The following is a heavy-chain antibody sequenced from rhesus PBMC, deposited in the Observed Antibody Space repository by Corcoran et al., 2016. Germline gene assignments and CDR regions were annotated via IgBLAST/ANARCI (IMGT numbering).Heavy chain of an antibody. J-gene: IGHJ4*01. CDR1: GFSLPTSGMG. Sequence: QVTLKESGPALVKPTQTLTLTCTFSGFSLPTSGMGVGWIRQPPGKALEWLALIYWDDDKRYSTALKSRLNISKYTSKNQCGRTMTNMDPVDTATDYCARDQQDYYMCSYYYFDYWGQGVLVTVSS. D-gene: IGHD3-16*01. V-gene: IGHV2-174*01. CDR3: ARDQQDYYMCSYYYFDY. CDR2: IYWDDDK.